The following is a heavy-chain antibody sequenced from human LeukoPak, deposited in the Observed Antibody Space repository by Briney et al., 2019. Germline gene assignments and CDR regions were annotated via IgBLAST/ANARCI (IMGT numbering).Heavy chain of an antibody. CDR2: INHSGST. Sequence: PSETLSLTYAVYGGSFSGYYWSWIRQPPGKGLEWIGEINHSGSTNYDPSLKSRVTISVDTSKNQFSLKLSSVTAADTAVYYCARRITMVRGIFKGVNYYMDVWGKGTTVTISS. D-gene: IGHD3-10*01. V-gene: IGHV4-34*01. J-gene: IGHJ6*03. CDR3: ARRITMVRGIFKGVNYYMDV. CDR1: GGSFSGYY.